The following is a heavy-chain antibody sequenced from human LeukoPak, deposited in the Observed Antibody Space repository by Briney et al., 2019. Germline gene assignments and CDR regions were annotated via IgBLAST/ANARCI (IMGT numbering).Heavy chain of an antibody. V-gene: IGHV3-33*08. CDR2: IWFDGRKK. CDR3: ARDPGDGHNFFDY. J-gene: IGHJ4*02. CDR1: GFTFSSYA. D-gene: IGHD5-24*01. Sequence: PGGSLRLSCAASGFTFSSYAMSWVRQAPGKGLEWVAVIWFDGRKKYYADSVKGRFTISRDNSKNTVYLQINRLRDEDTALYYCARDPGDGHNFFDYWGQGTLVTVSS.